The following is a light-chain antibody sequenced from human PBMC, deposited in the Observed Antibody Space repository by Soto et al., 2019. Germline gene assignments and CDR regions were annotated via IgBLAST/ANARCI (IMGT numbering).Light chain of an antibody. V-gene: IGLV1-40*01. CDR2: GNS. CDR1: SSNIGAGYD. Sequence: QSVLTQQPSVSGAPGQTVIISCTGSSSNIGAGYDVHWYQQLPGTAPKLLIYGNSNRPSGVPDRLSGSKSGTSASLAITGLQVEDEADYYCQSYDSSLSAAVFGGGTKLTVL. CDR3: QSYDSSLSAAV. J-gene: IGLJ2*01.